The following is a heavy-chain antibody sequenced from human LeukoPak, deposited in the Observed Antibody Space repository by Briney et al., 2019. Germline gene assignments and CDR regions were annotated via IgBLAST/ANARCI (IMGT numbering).Heavy chain of an antibody. CDR3: AKDRYGDYGSSFDY. CDR2: ISYDGSNK. D-gene: IGHD4-17*01. CDR1: GFTFSGYG. Sequence: GGSLRLSCAASGFTFSGYGMHWVRQAPGKGLEWVAVISYDGSNKYYADSVKGRFTISRDNSKNTLYLQMNSLRAEDTAVYYCAKDRYGDYGSSFDYWGQGTLVTVSS. J-gene: IGHJ4*02. V-gene: IGHV3-30*18.